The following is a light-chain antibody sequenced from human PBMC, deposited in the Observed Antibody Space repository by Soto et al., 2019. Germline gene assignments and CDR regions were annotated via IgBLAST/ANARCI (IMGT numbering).Light chain of an antibody. V-gene: IGKV3-20*01. CDR1: QSVSSTY. CDR2: AAS. J-gene: IGKJ1*01. CDR3: QQYGSSRWT. Sequence: PGERATLSCRASQSVSSTYLAWYQQKPAQAPRHLISAASSRATGTPDRFSGSGSGTDFTLTISRLEPEDFAVYYCQQYGSSRWTFGQGTKVEIK.